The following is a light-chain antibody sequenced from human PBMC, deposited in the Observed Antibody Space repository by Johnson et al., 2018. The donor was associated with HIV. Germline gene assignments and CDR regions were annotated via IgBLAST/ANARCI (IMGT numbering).Light chain of an antibody. CDR2: DTI. CDR3: GTWDGSLSLSG. CDR1: SYNIGSHY. Sequence: QSVLTQPPSVSAAPGQKVTISCSGSSYNIGSHYVSWYRQVPGTAPRLVIYDTIKRHSGIPDRFSGSKSGTSATLGITGLQTGDEADYYCGTWDGSLSLSGFGTGTKVTV. J-gene: IGLJ1*01. V-gene: IGLV1-51*01.